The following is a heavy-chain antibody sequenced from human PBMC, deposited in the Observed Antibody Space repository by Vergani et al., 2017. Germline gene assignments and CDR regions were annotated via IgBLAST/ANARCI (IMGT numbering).Heavy chain of an antibody. D-gene: IGHD5-24*01. V-gene: IGHV4-34*01. CDR2: INHSGST. CDR3: AKAPPSHNYHYYGMDV. Sequence: QVQLQQWGAGLLKPSETLSLTCAVYGGSFSGYYWSWIRQPPGKGLEWIGEINHSGSTNYNPSLKSRVTISVDTSKNQFSLKLSSVTAADTAVYYCAKAPPSHNYHYYGMDVWGQGTTVTVSS. J-gene: IGHJ6*02. CDR1: GGSFSGYY.